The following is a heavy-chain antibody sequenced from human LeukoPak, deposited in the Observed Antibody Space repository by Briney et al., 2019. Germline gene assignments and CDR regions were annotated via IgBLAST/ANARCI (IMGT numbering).Heavy chain of an antibody. CDR2: IYYSGST. Sequence: SQTLSLTCTVSGGSISSGGYYWSWIRQHPGKGLEWIGYIYYSGSTYYNPSLKSRVTISVDTSKNQFSLKLSSVTAADTAVYYCARAGGRMITFGGVIVLNWFDPWGQGTLVTVSS. V-gene: IGHV4-31*03. CDR3: ARAGGRMITFGGVIVLNWFDP. J-gene: IGHJ5*02. CDR1: GGSISSGGYY. D-gene: IGHD3-16*02.